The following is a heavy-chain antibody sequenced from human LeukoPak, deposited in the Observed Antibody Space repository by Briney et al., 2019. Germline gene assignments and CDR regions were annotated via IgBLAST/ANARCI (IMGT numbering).Heavy chain of an antibody. CDR3: ATYSGYDWDYYYMDV. D-gene: IGHD5-12*01. J-gene: IGHJ6*03. CDR1: GGTFSSYA. Sequence: GASVTVSCKASGGTFSSYAISWVRQAPGQGLEWMGGIIPIFGTANYAQKFQGRVTITTDESTSTAYMELSSLRSEDTAVYYCATYSGYDWDYYYMDVWGKGTTVTVSS. CDR2: IIPIFGTA. V-gene: IGHV1-69*05.